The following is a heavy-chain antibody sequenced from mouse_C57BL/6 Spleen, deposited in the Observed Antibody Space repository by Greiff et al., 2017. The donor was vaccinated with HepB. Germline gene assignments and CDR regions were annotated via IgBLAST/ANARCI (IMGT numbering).Heavy chain of an antibody. D-gene: IGHD1-1*01. CDR1: GYTFTDYY. CDR3: AREDYYGSSDY. V-gene: IGHV1-26*01. J-gene: IGHJ2*01. CDR2: INPNNGGT. Sequence: VQLQQSGPELVKPGASVKISCKASGYTFTDYYMNWVKQSHGKSLEWIGDINPNNGGTRYNQKFKGKATLTVDKSSSTAYMELRSLTSEDSAVYYCAREDYYGSSDYWGQGTTLTVSS.